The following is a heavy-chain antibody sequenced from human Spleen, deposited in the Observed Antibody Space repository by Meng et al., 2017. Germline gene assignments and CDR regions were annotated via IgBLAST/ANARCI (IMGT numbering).Heavy chain of an antibody. CDR1: RYSVSGSW. J-gene: IGHJ4*02. CDR2: HNAKGGAT. Sequence: QVELVLCRAEVQGPGVSVKVSFHAPRYSVSGSWHNWVRPASGQGLACKGRHNAKGGATHDSQKFQARFTMSRDTSFSTAYMKLSGLRTDDPAMYYCAIDEDISAAGKLFGDYWGQGTLVTASS. V-gene: IGHV1-2*06. D-gene: IGHD6-25*01. CDR3: AIDEDISAAGKLFGDY.